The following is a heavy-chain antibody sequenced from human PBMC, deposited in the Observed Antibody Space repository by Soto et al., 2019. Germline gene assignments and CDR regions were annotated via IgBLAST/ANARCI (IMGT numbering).Heavy chain of an antibody. D-gene: IGHD6-13*01. Sequence: NPSETLSLTCAVYSGPFSCYYWTWIRQSPGKGLEWIGEIKHGGSTNYSPSLKGRVTISLDTSRTQFSLTLRSVIAADTAVYYCAXQEVPQWFSKGYYGMDVWGQGTTVTVSS. CDR1: SGPFSCYY. CDR3: AXQEVPQWFSKGYYGMDV. CDR2: IKHGGST. J-gene: IGHJ6*02. V-gene: IGHV4-34*01.